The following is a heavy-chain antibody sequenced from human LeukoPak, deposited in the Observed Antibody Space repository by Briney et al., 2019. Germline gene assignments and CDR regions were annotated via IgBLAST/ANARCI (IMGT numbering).Heavy chain of an antibody. J-gene: IGHJ6*03. D-gene: IGHD1-14*01. CDR1: GGSISSSDYY. Sequence: PSETLSLTCSVSGGSISSSDYYWAWIRQPPGKGLEWIGTIYYSGSTYYKPSLKSRVAISVDTSKNQFSLKLSSVTAADTAVYYCARLTGTTLKLLHLGYYYMDVWGKGTTVTVSS. CDR3: ARLTGTTLKLLHLGYYYMDV. CDR2: IYYSGST. V-gene: IGHV4-39*01.